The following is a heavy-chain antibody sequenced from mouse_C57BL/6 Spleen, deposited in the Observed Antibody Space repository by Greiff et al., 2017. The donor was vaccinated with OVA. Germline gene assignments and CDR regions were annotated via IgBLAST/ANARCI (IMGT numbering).Heavy chain of an antibody. CDR1: GYTFTSYW. CDR3: ARRGYYGPYYAIDY. D-gene: IGHD1-2*01. V-gene: IGHV1-61*01. J-gene: IGHJ4*01. CDR2: IYPSDSET. Sequence: QVQLQQPGAELVRPGSSVKLSCKASGYTFTSYWMDWVKQRPGQGLEWIGNIYPSDSETHYNQKFKDKATLTVDKSSSTAYMQLSSLTSEDSAVYYCARRGYYGPYYAIDYWGQGTSVTVSS.